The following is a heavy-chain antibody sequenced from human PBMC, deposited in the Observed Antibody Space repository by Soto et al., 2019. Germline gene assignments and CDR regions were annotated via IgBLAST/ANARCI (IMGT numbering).Heavy chain of an antibody. J-gene: IGHJ4*02. Sequence: GGSLRLSCAASGFTFSDYSMSWVRQTPERGLEWVSTLTRGGTSYCADSVQGRFTVSRDNSKNTVSLQMHSLRAEDTALYYCTKRATTVPTPGNYFDSWGQGTLVTVSS. V-gene: IGHV3-23*01. CDR2: LTRGGTS. D-gene: IGHD1-1*01. CDR1: GFTFSDYS. CDR3: TKRATTVPTPGNYFDS.